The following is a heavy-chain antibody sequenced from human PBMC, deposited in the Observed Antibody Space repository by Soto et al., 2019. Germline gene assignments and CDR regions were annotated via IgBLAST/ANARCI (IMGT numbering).Heavy chain of an antibody. Sequence: ASVKVSCKASGYTFTGYYMHWVRQAPGQGLEWMGWINPNSGGTNYAQKFQGWVTMTRDTSISTAYMELSRLRSDDTAVYYCARGEGYSNYLRRGAYGMDVWGQGTTVTVSS. CDR1: GYTFTGYY. CDR2: INPNSGGT. CDR3: ARGEGYSNYLRRGAYGMDV. J-gene: IGHJ6*02. V-gene: IGHV1-2*04. D-gene: IGHD4-4*01.